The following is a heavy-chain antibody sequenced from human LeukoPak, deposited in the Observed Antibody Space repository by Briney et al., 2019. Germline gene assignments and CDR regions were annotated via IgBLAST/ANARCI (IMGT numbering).Heavy chain of an antibody. Sequence: PSETLSLTCTVSGGSISSYYWSWIRQPPGKGLEWIGYIYYSGSTNFNPSLKSRVTISIDTSKNHFSLKLSSVTAADTAVYYCARGDTALVTAFDYWGQGTLVTVSS. V-gene: IGHV4-59*01. J-gene: IGHJ4*02. CDR1: GGSISSYY. CDR3: ARGDTALVTAFDY. CDR2: IYYSGST. D-gene: IGHD5-18*01.